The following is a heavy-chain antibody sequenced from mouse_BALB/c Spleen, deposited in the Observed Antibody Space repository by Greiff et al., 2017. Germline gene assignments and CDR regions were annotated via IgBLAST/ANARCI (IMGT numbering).Heavy chain of an antibody. Sequence: EAGGGLVQPKGSLKLSCAALGFTFNIYAMNWVRQAPGKGLEWVARIRSKSNNYATYYADSVKDRFTISRDDSQSMLYLQMNNLKTEDAAMYYCVRRDLGGFAYWGQGTLVTVSA. V-gene: IGHV10-1*02. CDR1: GFTFNIYA. CDR2: IRSKSNNYAT. CDR3: VRRDLGGFAY. D-gene: IGHD4-1*01. J-gene: IGHJ3*01.